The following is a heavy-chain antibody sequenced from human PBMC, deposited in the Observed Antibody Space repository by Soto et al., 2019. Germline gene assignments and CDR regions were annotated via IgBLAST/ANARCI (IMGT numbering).Heavy chain of an antibody. J-gene: IGHJ5*02. CDR3: ARVGYDSSGYYRRGLLFDP. D-gene: IGHD3-22*01. CDR1: GYTFTSYY. V-gene: IGHV1-8*01. CDR2: MNPNSGNT. Sequence: ASVKVSCKASGYTFTSYYINWVRQATGQGLEWMGWMNPNSGNTGYAQKFQGRVTMTRNTSISTAYMELSSLRSEDTAVYYCARVGYDSSGYYRRGLLFDPWGQGTLVTSPQ.